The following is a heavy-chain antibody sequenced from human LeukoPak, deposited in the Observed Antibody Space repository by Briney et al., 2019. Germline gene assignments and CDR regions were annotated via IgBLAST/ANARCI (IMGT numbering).Heavy chain of an antibody. D-gene: IGHD3-9*01. CDR2: INSDGSST. CDR1: GFTFSSYW. J-gene: IGHJ6*03. V-gene: IGHV3-74*01. Sequence: GGSLRLSCAASGFTFSSYWMHWVRQAPGKGLVWVSRINSDGSSTSYADSVKGRFTISRDNAKNTLYLQMNSLRAEDTAVYYCASDSRYFDWLSNYYYYMDVWGKGTTVTISS. CDR3: ASDSRYFDWLSNYYYYMDV.